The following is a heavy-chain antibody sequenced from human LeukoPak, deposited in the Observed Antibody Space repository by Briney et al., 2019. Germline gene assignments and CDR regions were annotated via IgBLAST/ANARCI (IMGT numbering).Heavy chain of an antibody. CDR2: ISGSGGSS. V-gene: IGHV3-23*01. CDR1: GFTFSSYA. J-gene: IGHJ4*02. Sequence: GGSLRLSCAASGFTFSSYAMSWVRQAPGKGLEWVSAISGSGGSSYYADSVRGRFTISRDNSKNTLYLQMNSLRAEDTAVYFCARRAANTCFDYWGQGTLVTVSS. CDR3: ARRAANTCFDY. D-gene: IGHD6-13*01.